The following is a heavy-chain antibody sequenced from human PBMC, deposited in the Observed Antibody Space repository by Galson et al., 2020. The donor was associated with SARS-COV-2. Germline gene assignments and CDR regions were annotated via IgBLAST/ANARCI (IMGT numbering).Heavy chain of an antibody. CDR1: GFTFSSYW. CDR3: ARDRGERPGYCSGGSCYSVWFDP. Sequence: GGSLRLSCAASGFTFSSYWMSWVRQAPGKGLEWVANIKQDGSEKYYVDSVKGRFTISRDNAKNSLYLQMNSLRAEDTAVYYCARDRGERPGYCSGGSCYSVWFDPWGQGTLVTVSS. CDR2: IKQDGSEK. D-gene: IGHD2-15*01. V-gene: IGHV3-7*01. J-gene: IGHJ5*02.